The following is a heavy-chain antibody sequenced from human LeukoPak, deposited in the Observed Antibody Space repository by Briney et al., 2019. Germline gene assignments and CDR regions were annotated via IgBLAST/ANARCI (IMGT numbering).Heavy chain of an antibody. Sequence: PGGSLRLSCAASGFTFSSYSMNWVRQAPGKGLEWVSSISSSSSYIYYAGSVKGRFTISRDNAKNSLYLQMNSLRVEDTAVYYCAELGITMIGGVWGKGTTVTISS. CDR1: GFTFSSYS. V-gene: IGHV3-21*01. D-gene: IGHD3-10*02. CDR2: ISSSSSYI. J-gene: IGHJ6*04. CDR3: AELGITMIGGV.